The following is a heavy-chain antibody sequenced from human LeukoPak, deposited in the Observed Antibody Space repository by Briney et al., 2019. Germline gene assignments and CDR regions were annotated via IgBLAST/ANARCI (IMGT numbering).Heavy chain of an antibody. Sequence: SETLSLTCTISGDSINSYHWSWIRQPPGKGLEWIGYIYHSGSTYYNPSLKSRVTISVDRSKNQFSLKLSSVTAADTAVYYCARAPGDYYDSSGYYYNWFDPWGQGTLVTVSS. CDR2: IYHSGST. CDR1: GDSINSYH. J-gene: IGHJ5*02. D-gene: IGHD3-22*01. CDR3: ARAPGDYYDSSGYYYNWFDP. V-gene: IGHV4-59*12.